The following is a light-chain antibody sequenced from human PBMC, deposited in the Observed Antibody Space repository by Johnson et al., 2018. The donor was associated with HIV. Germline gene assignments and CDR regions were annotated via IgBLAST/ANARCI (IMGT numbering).Light chain of an antibody. CDR3: GTWDSSLNSYV. CDR2: ENN. CDR1: SSKIGNNY. V-gene: IGLV1-51*02. J-gene: IGLJ1*01. Sequence: QSVLTQPHSVSAAPGQKVTISCSGSSSKIGNNYVSWYQQLPGTAPKLLIYENNRRPSGTPDRFSGSKSGTSATLGITGLQTGDEADYYCGTWDSSLNSYVFGTWTKVTVL.